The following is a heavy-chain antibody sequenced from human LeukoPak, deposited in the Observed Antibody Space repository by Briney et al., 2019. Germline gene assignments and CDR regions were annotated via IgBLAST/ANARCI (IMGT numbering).Heavy chain of an antibody. Sequence: ASVKVSCKASGYTFTGYYMHWVRQAPGQGLEWMGRINPNSGGTNHAQKFQGRVTMTRDTSISTAYMELSRLRSDDTAVYYCASIPGVPDEFDYWGQGTLVTVSS. CDR2: INPNSGGT. CDR1: GYTFTGYY. CDR3: ASIPGVPDEFDY. J-gene: IGHJ4*02. V-gene: IGHV1-2*06. D-gene: IGHD2-21*01.